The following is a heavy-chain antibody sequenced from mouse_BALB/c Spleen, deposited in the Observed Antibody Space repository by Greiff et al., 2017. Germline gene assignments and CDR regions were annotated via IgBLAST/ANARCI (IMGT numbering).Heavy chain of an antibody. V-gene: IGHV1-15*01. CDR1: GYTFTDYE. Sequence: QVQLKQSGAELVRPGASVTLSCKASGYTFTDYEMHWVKQTPVHGLEWIGAIDPETGGTAYNQKFKGKATLTADKSSSTAYMELRSLTSEDSAVYYCTRRGYGSFGAMDYWGQGTSVTVSS. J-gene: IGHJ4*01. D-gene: IGHD2-2*01. CDR3: TRRGYGSFGAMDY. CDR2: IDPETGGT.